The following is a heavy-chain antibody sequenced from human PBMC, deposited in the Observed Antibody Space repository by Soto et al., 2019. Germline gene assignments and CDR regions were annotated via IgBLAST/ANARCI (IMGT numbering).Heavy chain of an antibody. V-gene: IGHV3-30*18. Sequence: QVQLVESGGGVVQPGRSLRLSCAASGFTFISYGMHRVRQAPGKGLEWVAVISYDGSRKDYADSVKGRFTISRDNSKNTLYRQRNRLRAEDTAVYYCAKDQGGGGWRYWGQGTLVTVSS. J-gene: IGHJ4*02. CDR3: AKDQGGGGWRY. CDR2: ISYDGSRK. D-gene: IGHD6-19*01. CDR1: GFTFISYG.